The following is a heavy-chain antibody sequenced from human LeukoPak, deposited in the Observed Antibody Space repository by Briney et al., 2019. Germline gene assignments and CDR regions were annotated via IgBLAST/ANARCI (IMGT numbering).Heavy chain of an antibody. V-gene: IGHV4-30-4*08. D-gene: IGHD1-14*01. Sequence: SETLSLTCTVSGGSISGYHWSWIRQPPGKGLEWIGYIYYSGSTYYNPSLKSRVTISVDTSKNQFSLKLSSVTAADTAVYYCARDLNPNDAFDIWGQGTMVTVSS. CDR2: IYYSGST. CDR1: GGSISGYH. CDR3: ARDLNPNDAFDI. J-gene: IGHJ3*02.